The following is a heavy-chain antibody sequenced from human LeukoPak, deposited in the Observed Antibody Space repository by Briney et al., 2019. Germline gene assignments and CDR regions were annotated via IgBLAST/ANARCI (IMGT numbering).Heavy chain of an antibody. J-gene: IGHJ4*02. CDR3: ARDLVAIVPEPGGFDY. CDR1: GYSFTNYG. D-gene: IGHD2/OR15-2a*01. Sequence: ASVKVSCKASGYSFTNYGISWVRQAPGQGLEWMGWISRHNGDTNYAQRFQGRATMTTDTSTTTAYMELRRLRFDDTAVYYCARDLVAIVPEPGGFDYWGQGTLVTVSS. V-gene: IGHV1-18*01. CDR2: ISRHNGDT.